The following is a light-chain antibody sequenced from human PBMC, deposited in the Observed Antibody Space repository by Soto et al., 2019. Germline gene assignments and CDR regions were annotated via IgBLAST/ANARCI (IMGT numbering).Light chain of an antibody. Sequence: EIVLTQSPGTLSLFPGERATLSCRASQTVPSTLLAWFQQKPGQAPGLLIYRASSRATGVPDRFSGSGSGTDFTLTISSLQPEDFATYYCQQADSLPLVTFGQGTRLEIK. CDR3: QQADSLPLVT. V-gene: IGKV3-20*01. CDR1: QTVPSTL. J-gene: IGKJ5*01. CDR2: RAS.